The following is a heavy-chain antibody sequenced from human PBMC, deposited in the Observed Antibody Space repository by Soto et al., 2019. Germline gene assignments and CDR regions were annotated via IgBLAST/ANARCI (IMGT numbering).Heavy chain of an antibody. Sequence: GGSLRLSCAASGFIFKDSHMTWVRQAPGKGLEWVGRIKSTTDGGTRDYAAPVKGRFIISRDDSKDILYLQMNSLKTEDTATYYCTTSVPGSGYDSWGHGTLVTVSS. D-gene: IGHD3-3*01. CDR2: IKSTTDGGTR. J-gene: IGHJ5*01. V-gene: IGHV3-15*01. CDR1: GFIFKDSH. CDR3: TTSVPGSGYDS.